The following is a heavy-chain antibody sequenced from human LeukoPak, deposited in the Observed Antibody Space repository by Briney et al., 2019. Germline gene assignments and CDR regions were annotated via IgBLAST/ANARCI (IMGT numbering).Heavy chain of an antibody. J-gene: IGHJ6*02. CDR2: MDHSGRS. CDR3: ARDAGYGMDV. V-gene: IGHV4-31*03. CDR1: EGGLRHAGYF. Sequence: SETLSLTCPISEGGLRHAGYFWSWVRQRPGKGLEWMGYMDHSGRSYYSPSLESRVVISVDTSKNQVSLTVRSVTAADTAVYYCARDAGYGMDVWGQGTTVTVSS.